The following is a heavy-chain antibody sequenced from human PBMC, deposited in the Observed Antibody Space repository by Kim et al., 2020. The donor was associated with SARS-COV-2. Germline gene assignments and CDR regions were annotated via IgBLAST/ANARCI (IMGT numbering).Heavy chain of an antibody. D-gene: IGHD1-1*01. V-gene: IGHV3-30*04. J-gene: IGHJ5*02. Sequence: GGSLRLSCAASGFTFSSYAMHWVRQAPGKGLEWVAVISYDGSNNYYADSVKGRFTISRDNSKNTLYLQMNSLRAEDTAVYYCARDAVGARWYNWNDEAPGSWFDPWGQGTLVTVSS. CDR1: GFTFSSYA. CDR3: ARDAVGARWYNWNDEAPGSWFDP. CDR2: ISYDGSNN.